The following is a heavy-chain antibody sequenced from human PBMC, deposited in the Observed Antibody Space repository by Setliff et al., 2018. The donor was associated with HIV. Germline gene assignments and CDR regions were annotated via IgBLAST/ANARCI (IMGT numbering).Heavy chain of an antibody. CDR3: ATYADRESNRFDP. Sequence: SETLSLTCTISGGSISGSYYWSWIRQPAGKGLEWIGYIYYSGSTYYNPSLKSRVTISVDTSKNQFSLKLSSVTAADTAVYYCATYADRESNRFDPWGQGILVTVSS. CDR1: GGSISGSYY. J-gene: IGHJ5*02. V-gene: IGHV4-59*04. CDR2: IYYSGST. D-gene: IGHD3-10*01.